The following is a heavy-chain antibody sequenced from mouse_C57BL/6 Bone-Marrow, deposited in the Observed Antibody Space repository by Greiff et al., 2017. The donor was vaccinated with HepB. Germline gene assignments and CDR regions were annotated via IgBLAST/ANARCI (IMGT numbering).Heavy chain of an antibody. CDR1: GFTFSDYG. J-gene: IGHJ4*01. CDR3: APLTTVVATDYAMDY. CDR2: ISSGSSTI. V-gene: IGHV5-17*01. Sequence: EVQWVESGGGLVKPGGSLKLSCAASGFTFSDYGMHWVRQAPEKGLEWVAYISSGSSTIYYADTVKGRFTISRDNAKNTLFLQMTSLRSEDTAMYYCAPLTTVVATDYAMDYWGQGTSVTVSS. D-gene: IGHD1-1*01.